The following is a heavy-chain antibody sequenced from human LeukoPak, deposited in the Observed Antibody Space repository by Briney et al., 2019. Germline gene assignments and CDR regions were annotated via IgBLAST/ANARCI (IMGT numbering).Heavy chain of an antibody. D-gene: IGHD3-22*01. J-gene: IGHJ4*02. CDR1: GFTFSTYG. CDR3: AKARPMYDSSAYFDY. V-gene: IGHV3-30*18. CDR2: ISHDGGNK. Sequence: GGSLRLSCAASGFTFSTYGMYWVRQPPGKGLEWVAVISHDGGNKFYADSVRGRFIISRDNSKNTLYLQMNNLRTEDSAVYYCAKARPMYDSSAYFDYWGQGTLVTVSS.